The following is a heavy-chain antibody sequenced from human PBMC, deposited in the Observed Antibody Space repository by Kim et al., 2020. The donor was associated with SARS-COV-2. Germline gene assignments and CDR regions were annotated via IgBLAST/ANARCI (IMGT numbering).Heavy chain of an antibody. J-gene: IGHJ3*01. Sequence: ASVKVSCKASGYTFTGNYLHWVRQVPGQGLEWMAWIYPSSGDTQLAQDLQGRVTVTRDTSINTAYMEVTRLTDDDTADYYCVRSALNGFDVWGQGTRVTVSS. CDR1: GYTFTGNY. CDR2: IYPSSGDT. V-gene: IGHV1-2*02. CDR3: VRSALNGFDV.